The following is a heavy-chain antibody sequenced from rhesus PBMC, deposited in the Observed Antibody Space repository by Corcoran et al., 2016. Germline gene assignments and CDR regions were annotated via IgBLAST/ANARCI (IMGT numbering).Heavy chain of an antibody. D-gene: IGHD4-35*01. Sequence: QLQLQESGPGLGKPSETLPLSCAVAGGLINNRYWRWIRRAPGAGREWIGYIYGSGSSTKSNPSLESRVTLSVDTSKNQLALRLSSVTAADTALYYCAKEEDYGNRGHRFDVWGPGVLITVSS. CDR1: GGLINNRY. CDR2: IYGSGSST. V-gene: IGHV4-169*01. CDR3: AKEEDYGNRGHRFDV. J-gene: IGHJ5-1*01.